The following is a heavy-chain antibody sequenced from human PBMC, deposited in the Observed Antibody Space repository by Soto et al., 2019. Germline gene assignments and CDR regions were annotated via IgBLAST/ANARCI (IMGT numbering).Heavy chain of an antibody. D-gene: IGHD4-17*01. V-gene: IGHV3-33*01. J-gene: IGHJ5*02. CDR1: GFTFSSYG. Sequence: QVQLVESGGGVVQPGRSLRLSCAASGFTFSSYGMHWVRQAPGKGLEWVAVIWYDGSNKYYADSVKGRFTISRDNSKNTLYLQMNSLRAGDTAVYYCARSVYGDTSWFDPWGQGTLVTVSS. CDR3: ARSVYGDTSWFDP. CDR2: IWYDGSNK.